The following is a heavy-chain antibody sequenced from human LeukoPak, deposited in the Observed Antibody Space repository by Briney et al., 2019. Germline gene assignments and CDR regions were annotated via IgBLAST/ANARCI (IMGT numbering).Heavy chain of an antibody. Sequence: SETLSLTCTVSGGSISSSSYYWGWIRQPPGKGLEWIGYIYYSGSTNYNPSFKSRVTISVDTSKNQFSLKLSSVTAADTAVYYCARAEVSHYYYYMDVWGKGTTVTISS. CDR3: ARAEVSHYYYYMDV. J-gene: IGHJ6*03. CDR2: IYYSGST. CDR1: GGSISSSSYY. D-gene: IGHD1-14*01. V-gene: IGHV4-61*05.